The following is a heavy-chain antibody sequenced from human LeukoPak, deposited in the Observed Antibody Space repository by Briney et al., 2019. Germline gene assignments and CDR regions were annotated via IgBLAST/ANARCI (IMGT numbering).Heavy chain of an antibody. Sequence: ASVKVSCKTSGYIFNGYYIQWVRHAPGQGLEWMGSINCDSGGTDYSHRFQGRVTMTRDRSITTVYMELSKLSFDDTAVYYCARGYRTGDMTIFACWGQGTLVTVSS. CDR2: INCDSGGT. V-gene: IGHV1-2*02. J-gene: IGHJ4*02. CDR1: GYIFNGYY. D-gene: IGHD7-27*01. CDR3: ARGYRTGDMTIFAC.